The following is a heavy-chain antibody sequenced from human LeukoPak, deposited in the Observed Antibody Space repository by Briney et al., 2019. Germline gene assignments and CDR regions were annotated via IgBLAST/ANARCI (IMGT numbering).Heavy chain of an antibody. Sequence: ASVNVSCKASGYTFSSYYMHWVRQAPGKGLEWVGLINPTGDSTNYAQNFRGRVTMTRDTSTSTVYMDLSSLRSEDTAVYYCAREASGGYFAYCGQGTLVTVSS. D-gene: IGHD4-23*01. V-gene: IGHV1-46*01. CDR2: INPTGDST. CDR1: GYTFSSYY. J-gene: IGHJ4*02. CDR3: AREASGGYFAY.